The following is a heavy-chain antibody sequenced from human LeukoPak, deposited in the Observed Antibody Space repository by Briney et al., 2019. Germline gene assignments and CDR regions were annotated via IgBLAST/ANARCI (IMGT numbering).Heavy chain of an antibody. J-gene: IGHJ4*02. Sequence: SETPSLTCAVYGGSFGGYYWSWIRQPPGKGLEWIGEINHSGSTNYNPSLKSRVTISVDTSKNQFSLKLSSVTAADTAVYYCARGREYYGSGSYRYFDYWGQGTLVTVSS. CDR2: INHSGST. V-gene: IGHV4-34*01. CDR3: ARGREYYGSGSYRYFDY. D-gene: IGHD3-10*01. CDR1: GGSFGGYY.